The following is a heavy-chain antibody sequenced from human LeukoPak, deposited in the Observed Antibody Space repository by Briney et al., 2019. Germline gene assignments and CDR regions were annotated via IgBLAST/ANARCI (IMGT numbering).Heavy chain of an antibody. CDR3: ARGRNYDFWSGYYTWFDP. Sequence: GGSLRLSCAASGFTFSSYWMHWARQAPGKGLVWVSRINSDGSSTSYADSVKGRFTISRDNAKNTLYLQMNSLRAEDTAVYYCARGRNYDFWSGYYTWFDPWGQGTLVTVSS. CDR1: GFTFSSYW. J-gene: IGHJ5*02. D-gene: IGHD3-3*01. CDR2: INSDGSST. V-gene: IGHV3-74*01.